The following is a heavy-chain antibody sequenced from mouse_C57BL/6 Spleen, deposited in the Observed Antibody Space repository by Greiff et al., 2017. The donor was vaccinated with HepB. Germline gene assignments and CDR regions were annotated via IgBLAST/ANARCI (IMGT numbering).Heavy chain of an antibody. V-gene: IGHV5-9-1*02. CDR1: GFTFSSYA. CDR3: TRDGTRGYFDY. CDR2: ISSGGDYI. Sequence: DVHLVESGEGLVKPGGSLKLSCAASGFTFSSYAMSWVRQTPEKRLEWVAYISSGGDYIYYADTVTGRFTISRDNARNPLYLQMSSLKSEDTAMYYCTRDGTRGYFDYWGQSTTLTVSS. J-gene: IGHJ2*01. D-gene: IGHD2-1*01.